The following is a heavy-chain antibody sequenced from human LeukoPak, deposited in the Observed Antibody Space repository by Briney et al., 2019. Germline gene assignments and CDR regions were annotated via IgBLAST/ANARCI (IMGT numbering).Heavy chain of an antibody. D-gene: IGHD5-12*01. CDR3: ARVLVAPRGNWSDP. CDR2: ISAYNGNT. V-gene: IGHV1-18*01. J-gene: IGHJ5*02. CDR1: GGTFSSYA. Sequence: ASVKVSCKASGGTFSSYAISWVRQAPGQGLEWMGWISAYNGNTNYAQKLQGRVTMTTDTSTSTAYMELRSLRSDDTAVYYCARVLVAPRGNWSDPWGQGTLVTVSS.